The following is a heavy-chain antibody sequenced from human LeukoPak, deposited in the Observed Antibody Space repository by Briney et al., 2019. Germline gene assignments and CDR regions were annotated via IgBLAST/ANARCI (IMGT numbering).Heavy chain of an antibody. J-gene: IGHJ6*03. Sequence: SETLSLTCTVSGGSISSGGYYWSWIRQPPGKGLEWIGYIYHSGSTYYNPSLKSRVTISVDRSKNQFSLKLSSVTAADTAVYYCARHWGQQLVQGGYYYYMDVWGKGTTVTVSS. V-gene: IGHV4-30-2*01. CDR1: GGSISSGGYY. D-gene: IGHD6-13*01. CDR3: ARHWGQQLVQGGYYYYMDV. CDR2: IYHSGST.